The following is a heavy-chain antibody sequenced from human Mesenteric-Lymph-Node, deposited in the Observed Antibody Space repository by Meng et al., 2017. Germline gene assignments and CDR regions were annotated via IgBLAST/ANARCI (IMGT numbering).Heavy chain of an antibody. CDR1: GFTFSHYE. CDR2: ISSRGETI. Sequence: GGSLRLSCAASGFTFSHYEMSWVRQAPGKGLEWVAYISSRGETIYYADSVRGRFTISRDDAKNSLYLQMSSLRAEDTALYYCSRGWARSGVAPSDTSFSEFDYWGQGALVTVSS. CDR3: SRGWARSGVAPSDTSFSEFDY. D-gene: IGHD2/OR15-2a*01. J-gene: IGHJ4*02. V-gene: IGHV3-48*03.